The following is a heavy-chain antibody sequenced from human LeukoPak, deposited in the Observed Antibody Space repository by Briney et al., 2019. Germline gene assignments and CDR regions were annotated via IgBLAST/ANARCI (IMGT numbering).Heavy chain of an antibody. CDR1: GGSISSYY. CDR2: IYTSGST. Sequence: SETLSLTCTVSGGSISSYYWSWIWQPPGKGLEWIGYIYTSGSTNYNPSLKSRVTISVDTSKNQFSLKLSSVTAADTAVYYCARLSSGSYFDWGQGTLVTVSS. D-gene: IGHD1-26*01. J-gene: IGHJ4*02. V-gene: IGHV4-4*09. CDR3: ARLSSGSYFD.